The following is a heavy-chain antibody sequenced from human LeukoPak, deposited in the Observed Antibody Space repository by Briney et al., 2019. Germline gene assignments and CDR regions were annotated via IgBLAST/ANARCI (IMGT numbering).Heavy chain of an antibody. CDR2: IYHSGST. D-gene: IGHD2-2*02. Sequence: SETLSLTCAVSGYSISSGYYWGWIRQPPGKGLEWIGSIYHSGSTYYNPSLESRVTISVDTSKNQFSLKLSSVTAADTAVYYCARHRRYCSSTSCYTIHFDYWGQGTLVTVSS. J-gene: IGHJ4*02. CDR1: GYSISSGYY. V-gene: IGHV4-38-2*01. CDR3: ARHRRYCSSTSCYTIHFDY.